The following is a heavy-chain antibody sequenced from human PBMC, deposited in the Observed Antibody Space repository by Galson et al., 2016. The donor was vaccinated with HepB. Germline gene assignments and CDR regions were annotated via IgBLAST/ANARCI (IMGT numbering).Heavy chain of an antibody. CDR2: FDPEDRET. Sequence: SVKVSCKVSGYTLTELSIHWVRQAPGKGLEWMGGFDPEDRETIYSQKFQGRVTMTEDTSTDTTYMELSSLRSEDTAVYFCATDPIIGMCSTSWYYFDYWGQGTLVTVSS. D-gene: IGHD2-2*01. V-gene: IGHV1-24*01. CDR3: ATDPIIGMCSTSWYYFDY. CDR1: GYTLTELS. J-gene: IGHJ4*02.